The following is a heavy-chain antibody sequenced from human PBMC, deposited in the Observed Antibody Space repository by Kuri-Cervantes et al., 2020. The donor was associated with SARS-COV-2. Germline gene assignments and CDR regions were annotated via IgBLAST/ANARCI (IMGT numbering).Heavy chain of an antibody. J-gene: IGHJ4*02. D-gene: IGHD1-14*01. V-gene: IGHV3-30-3*01. CDR2: ISDDGSRK. Sequence: GGSLRLSCLASGFIFSGYAMHWVRQAPGKGLEWVAVISDDGSRKYYADSVKGRFTISRDDSKNTLYVQMNSLRDEDTAVYYCARERPDPNRPGHYYDYWGQGTLVTSPQ. CDR1: GFIFSGYA. CDR3: ARERPDPNRPGHYYDY.